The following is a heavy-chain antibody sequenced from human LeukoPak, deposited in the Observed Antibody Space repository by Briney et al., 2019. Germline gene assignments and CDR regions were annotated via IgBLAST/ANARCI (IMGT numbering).Heavy chain of an antibody. Sequence: GGSLRLSCAASGFTFSSYSMNWVRQAPGKGLEWVSYISSSSTIYYADSVKGRFTISRDNAKNSLYLQMNSLRDEDTAVYYCARDFGWELLEHAFDIWGQGTMVTVSS. CDR2: ISSSSTI. V-gene: IGHV3-48*02. CDR3: ARDFGWELLEHAFDI. D-gene: IGHD1-26*01. CDR1: GFTFSSYS. J-gene: IGHJ3*02.